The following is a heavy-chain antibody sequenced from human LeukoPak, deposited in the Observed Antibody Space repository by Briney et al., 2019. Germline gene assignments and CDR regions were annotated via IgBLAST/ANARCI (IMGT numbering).Heavy chain of an antibody. D-gene: IGHD2-15*01. CDR1: GFTVSSNY. CDR2: ISGSGGST. Sequence: GGSLRLSCVASGFTVSSNYMSWVRQAPGKGLEWVSAISGSGGSTYYADSVKGRFTISRDNSKNTLYLQMNSLRAEDTAVYYWAKKMVSSAVVAYWGQGTLVTVSS. J-gene: IGHJ4*02. V-gene: IGHV3-23*01. CDR3: AKKMVSSAVVAY.